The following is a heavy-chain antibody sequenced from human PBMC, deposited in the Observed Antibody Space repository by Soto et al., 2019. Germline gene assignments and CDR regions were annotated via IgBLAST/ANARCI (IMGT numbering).Heavy chain of an antibody. CDR3: ARGYRSLDY. D-gene: IGHD4-4*01. CDR1: GGSISNYY. V-gene: IGHV4-59*01. CDR2: IYYSGST. Sequence: LSLTCTVSGGSISNYYWSWIRQPPGKGLEWIGYIYYSGSTNYNPSLKSRVTISVDTSKNQFSLKLSSVTAADTAVYYCARGYRSLDYWGQGTLVTVSS. J-gene: IGHJ4*02.